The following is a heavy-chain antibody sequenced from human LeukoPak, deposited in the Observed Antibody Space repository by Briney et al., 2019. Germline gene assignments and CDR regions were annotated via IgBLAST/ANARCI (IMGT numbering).Heavy chain of an antibody. J-gene: IGHJ4*02. CDR2: ISYDGSNK. V-gene: IGHV3-30-3*01. Sequence: GGSLRLSCAASGATFSSYAMHWGRQAPGKGLEWVAVISYDGSNKNYEDSVKGRFTISRDNSKNTLYLQMNSLRAEDTAVYYCARGSRWLELKLNFDYWGQGTLVTVSS. CDR3: ARGSRWLELKLNFDY. CDR1: GATFSSYA. D-gene: IGHD5-24*01.